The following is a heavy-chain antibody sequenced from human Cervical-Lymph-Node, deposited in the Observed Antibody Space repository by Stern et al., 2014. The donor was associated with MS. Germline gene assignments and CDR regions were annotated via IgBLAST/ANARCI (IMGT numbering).Heavy chain of an antibody. Sequence: EVQLVESGAEVKKPGESLKISCKGSGYSFTANWIAWVRQMPGKGLEWMGIIYPVDSDPRYSPSFQGQVTISADKSISTAYLQWSSLKASDTAMYYCARDYGDYAFDYWGQGTLVTVSS. CDR3: ARDYGDYAFDY. CDR1: GYSFTANW. CDR2: IYPVDSDP. D-gene: IGHD4-17*01. V-gene: IGHV5-51*01. J-gene: IGHJ4*02.